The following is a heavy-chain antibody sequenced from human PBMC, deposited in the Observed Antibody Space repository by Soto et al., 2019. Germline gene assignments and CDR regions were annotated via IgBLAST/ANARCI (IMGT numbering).Heavy chain of an antibody. J-gene: IGHJ4*02. CDR2: VFFDGNYK. D-gene: IGHD3-16*01. CDR3: TKGGTVPFDY. Sequence: QVQFMQSGGGVVQPGESLRLSCAASGVTFSRYAMHWVRQAPGERLEWVAVVFFDGNYKNYGDSVKGRFTVSRDNSKNTTYLQMNGLRPEDTGVYYCTKGGTVPFDYWGQGSLVVVSS. V-gene: IGHV3-30*18. CDR1: GVTFSRYA.